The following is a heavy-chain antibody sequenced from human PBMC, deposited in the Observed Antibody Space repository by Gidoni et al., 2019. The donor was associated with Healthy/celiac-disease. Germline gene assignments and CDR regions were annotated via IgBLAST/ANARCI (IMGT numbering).Heavy chain of an antibody. V-gene: IGHV3-20*01. D-gene: IGHD3-22*01. Sequence: EVQLVESAGGVVRPGGSRRLSCAASGCHCDEYGMGWVRQAPGKGLEWVSGINWNGDNTNSADSVKGRFTISRDNAKNSLYLQMKSLRAEDTALSHCARVRRRYYDSRDSWGCFDLWGRGPVVTVSS. CDR3: ARVRRRYYDSRDSWGCFDL. CDR1: GCHCDEYG. CDR2: INWNGDNT. J-gene: IGHJ2*01.